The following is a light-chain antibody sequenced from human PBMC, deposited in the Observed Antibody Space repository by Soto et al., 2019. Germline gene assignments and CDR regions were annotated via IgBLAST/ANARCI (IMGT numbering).Light chain of an antibody. V-gene: IGKV3-15*01. CDR3: QQRRYGTCT. Sequence: RVMTQSPATLPLSQGERATLFXRVSHSVTSNLPWYQQKPGXAPRXXXTCXSTRATGSPARLSGSGSETEFTLTISRLEPEYFAVYYCQQRRYGTCTFGQGTKVDI. CDR1: HSVTSN. CDR2: CXS. J-gene: IGKJ1*01.